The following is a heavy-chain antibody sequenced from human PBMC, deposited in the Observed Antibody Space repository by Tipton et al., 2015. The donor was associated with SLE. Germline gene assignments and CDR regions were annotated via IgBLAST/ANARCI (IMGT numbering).Heavy chain of an antibody. V-gene: IGHV4-31*03. Sequence: TLSLTCTVSGGSISSGGYYWSWIRRQPGKGLEWIGSIYYSGSTYYNPSLKRRVTISVDTSKNQFSLKLSSVTAADTAVYYCARGRRSIAARRGPAFGYWGQGTLVTVSS. CDR3: ARGRRSIAARRGPAFGY. CDR2: IYYSGST. J-gene: IGHJ4*02. CDR1: GGSISSGGYY. D-gene: IGHD6-6*01.